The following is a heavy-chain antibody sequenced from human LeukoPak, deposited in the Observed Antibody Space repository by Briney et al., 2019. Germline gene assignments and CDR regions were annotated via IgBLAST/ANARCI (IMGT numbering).Heavy chain of an antibody. CDR2: INHSGST. D-gene: IGHD3-22*01. J-gene: IGHJ4*02. Sequence: SETLSLTCAVYGGSFSGCYWSWIRQPPGKGLEWIGEINHSGSTNYNPSLKSRVTISVDTSKNQFSLKLSSVTAADTAVYYCARAADYYDSSGYYPLDYWGQGTLVTVSS. V-gene: IGHV4-34*01. CDR1: GGSFSGCY. CDR3: ARAADYYDSSGYYPLDY.